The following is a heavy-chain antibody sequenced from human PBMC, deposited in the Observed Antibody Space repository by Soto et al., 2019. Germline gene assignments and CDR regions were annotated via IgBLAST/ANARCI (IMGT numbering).Heavy chain of an antibody. CDR2: TGVNGRTT. V-gene: IGHV3-23*01. Sequence: EVQILESGGGLVQPGGSLRLSCAASGFTFSMSAMSWVRQAPGKGLEWVSTTGVNGRTTYYADSVKGRFTVSRDNSKNTLDLQMNSLRAEDTAVYYCATVHGTSRSFDYWGQGTLVTVSS. CDR1: GFTFSMSA. J-gene: IGHJ4*02. CDR3: ATVHGTSRSFDY. D-gene: IGHD6-13*01.